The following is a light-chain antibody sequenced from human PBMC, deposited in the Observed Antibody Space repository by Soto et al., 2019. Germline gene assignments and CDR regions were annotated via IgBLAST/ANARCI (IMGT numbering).Light chain of an antibody. CDR3: SSYTSSSSYV. CDR1: SSDVGGYNY. CDR2: EVS. V-gene: IGLV2-14*01. J-gene: IGLJ1*01. Sequence: QSVLTQPASVSGSPGQSITISCTGTSSDVGGYNYVSWYQQHPGKAPKLMIYEVSNRPSGVSNRFSGSKSGNTASLTISGLQAEDEADYYCSSYTSSSSYVLGNATKVTVL.